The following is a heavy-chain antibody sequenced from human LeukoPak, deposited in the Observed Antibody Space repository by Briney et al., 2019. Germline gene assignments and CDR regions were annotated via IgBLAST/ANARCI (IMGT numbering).Heavy chain of an antibody. J-gene: IGHJ4*02. CDR1: GFAFNSCS. Sequence: GGSLRLSCAASGFAFNSCSMNWVRQAPGKGLEWVSYISSSTSITYYADSVKGRFTISRDNARNSLYLQMNSLRAEDTAVYYCARDSVILWFGEGRGDYFDYWGQGTLVTVSS. CDR2: ISSSTSIT. D-gene: IGHD3-10*01. V-gene: IGHV3-48*04. CDR3: ARDSVILWFGEGRGDYFDY.